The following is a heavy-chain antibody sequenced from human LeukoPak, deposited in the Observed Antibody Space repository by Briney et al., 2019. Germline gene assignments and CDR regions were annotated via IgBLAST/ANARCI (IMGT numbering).Heavy chain of an antibody. CDR2: ISGSGGST. J-gene: IGHJ4*02. V-gene: IGHV3-23*01. CDR1: GFTFSSYA. D-gene: IGHD3-3*01. CDR3: AKERRVLRFLEWLLKPLDY. Sequence: GGSLRLSCAASGFTFSSYAMSWVRQAPGKGLEWVSAISGSGGSTYYADSVKGRFTISRDNSKNTLYLQMNSLRAEDTAVYYCAKERRVLRFLEWLLKPLDYWGQGTLVTVSS.